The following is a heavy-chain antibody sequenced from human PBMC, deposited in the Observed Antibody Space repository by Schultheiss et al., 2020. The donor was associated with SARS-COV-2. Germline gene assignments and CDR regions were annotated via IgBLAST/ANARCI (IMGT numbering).Heavy chain of an antibody. CDR3: ARGATVTRDFDC. CDR1: GGSISSYY. V-gene: IGHV4-4*07. CDR2: IYTSGST. Sequence: SETLSLTCTVSGGSISSYYWSWIRQPAGKGLEWIGRIYTSGSTNYNPSLKSRVTISEDTSKNQFSLKLSSVTAADTAVYYCARGATVTRDFDCWGQGTLVTVSS. D-gene: IGHD4-17*01. J-gene: IGHJ4*02.